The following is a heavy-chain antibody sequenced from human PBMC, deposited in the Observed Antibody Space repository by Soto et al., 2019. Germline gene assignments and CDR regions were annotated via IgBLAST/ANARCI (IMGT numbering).Heavy chain of an antibody. V-gene: IGHV1-18*01. D-gene: IGHD3-22*01. J-gene: IGHJ4*02. CDR3: AREVYYYDSSGPRVLWFFDY. Sequence: GASVKVSCKASGYTFTSYGISWVRQAPGQGLEWMGWISAYNGNTNYAQKLQGRVTMTTDTSTSTAYMELRSLRSDDTAVYYCAREVYYYDSSGPRVLWFFDYWGQGTLVTVSS. CDR2: ISAYNGNT. CDR1: GYTFTSYG.